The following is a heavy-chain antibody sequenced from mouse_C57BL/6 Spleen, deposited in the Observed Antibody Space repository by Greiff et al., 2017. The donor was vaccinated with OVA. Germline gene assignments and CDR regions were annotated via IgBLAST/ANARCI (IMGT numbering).Heavy chain of an antibody. V-gene: IGHV5-16*01. Sequence: EVKLVESEGGLVQPGSSMKLSCTASGFTFSDYYMAWVRQVPEKGLEWVANINYDGSSTYYLDSLKSRFIISRDNAKNILYLQMSSLKSEDTATYYCAREGHYYGSREYYFDYWGQGTTLTVSS. CDR3: AREGHYYGSREYYFDY. J-gene: IGHJ2*01. D-gene: IGHD1-1*01. CDR1: GFTFSDYY. CDR2: INYDGSST.